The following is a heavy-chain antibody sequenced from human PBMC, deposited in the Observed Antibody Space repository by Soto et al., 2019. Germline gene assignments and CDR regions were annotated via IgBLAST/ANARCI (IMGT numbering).Heavy chain of an antibody. CDR2: FDPEDGET. D-gene: IGHD2-21*02. CDR1: GYTLTELS. V-gene: IGHV1-24*01. Sequence: ASVKVSCKVSGYTLTELSMHWVRQAPGKGLEWMGGFDPEDGETIYAQKFQGRVTMTEDTSTDTAYMELSSLRSEDTAVYYCATDSGLTALYYYYGVDVWGQGTTVTVSS. J-gene: IGHJ6*02. CDR3: ATDSGLTALYYYYGVDV.